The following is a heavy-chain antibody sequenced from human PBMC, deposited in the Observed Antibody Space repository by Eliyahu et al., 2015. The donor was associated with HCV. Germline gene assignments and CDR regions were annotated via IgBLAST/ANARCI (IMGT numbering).Heavy chain of an antibody. V-gene: IGHV3-23*01. CDR2: VSPGGNSI. Sequence: EVQLLESGGGLVQPGGSLRLSCTTSGFTFSSHVMSWVRQAPGKGLEWVSTVSPGGNSIYYADSIKGRFTVSKDNSRSTLYLQLNSLRAEDTAIYYCARRNPYDSSPHTDYWGQGIMITVSS. CDR3: ARRNPYDSSPHTDY. CDR1: GFTFSSHV. D-gene: IGHD3-22*01. J-gene: IGHJ4*02.